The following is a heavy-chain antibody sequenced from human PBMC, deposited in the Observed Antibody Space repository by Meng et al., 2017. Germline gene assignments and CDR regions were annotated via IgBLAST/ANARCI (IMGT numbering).Heavy chain of an antibody. V-gene: IGHV4-61*02. CDR3: ARAPVGATHAFDI. J-gene: IGHJ3*02. D-gene: IGHD1-26*01. Sequence: SETLSLTCTVSGGSISSGTYYWSWIRQPAGKGLEWIGRIYTSGSTNYNPSLKSRVTISVDTSKNQFSLKLSSVTAADTAVYYCARAPVGATHAFDIWGQGTMVTV. CDR1: GGSISSGTYY. CDR2: IYTSGST.